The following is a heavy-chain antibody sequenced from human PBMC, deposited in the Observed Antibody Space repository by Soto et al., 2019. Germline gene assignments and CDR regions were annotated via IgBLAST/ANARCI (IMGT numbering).Heavy chain of an antibody. V-gene: IGHV1-69*05. CDR1: GGTFSSYA. D-gene: IGHD2-8*01. J-gene: IGHJ3*02. CDR3: ARDQDIVLMVYATYAFDI. CDR2: IIPIFGST. Sequence: SVKVSCKASGGTFSSYAISWVRQAPGQGLEWMGGIIPIFGSTSYAQKFQGRVTMTRGTSTSTVYMELSSLRSEDTAVYYCARDQDIVLMVYATYAFDIWGQGTMVTVSS.